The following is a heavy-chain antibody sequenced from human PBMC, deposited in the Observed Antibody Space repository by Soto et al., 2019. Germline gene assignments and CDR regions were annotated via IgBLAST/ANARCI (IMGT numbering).Heavy chain of an antibody. D-gene: IGHD6-6*01. CDR3: ERTVAARQNWFDP. V-gene: IGHV4-31*03. CDR2: IYYSGST. CDR1: GGSISSGGYY. Sequence: PXASLSLTCTVSGGSISSGGYYWSWIRQHPGKGLEWIGYIYYSGSTYYNPSLKSRVTISVDTSKNQFSLKLSSVTAADTAVYYCERTVAARQNWFDPWGQGTLVTVSS. J-gene: IGHJ5*02.